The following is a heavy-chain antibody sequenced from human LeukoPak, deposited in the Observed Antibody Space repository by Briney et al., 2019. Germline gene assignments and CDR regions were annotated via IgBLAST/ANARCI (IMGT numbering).Heavy chain of an antibody. CDR1: GASVSSDY. V-gene: IGHV4-59*08. CDR2: IYHSGHT. J-gene: IGHJ5*02. Sequence: SETLSLTCTVSGASVSSDYWSWIRQSPGKGLEWIGYIYHSGHTMSNPSLKSRVSLSLDTSDNQFSLKLSSVTAADTAVYYCARHPFQYPFDHWGQGTVVSVSS. CDR3: ARHPFQYPFDH. D-gene: IGHD4-4*01.